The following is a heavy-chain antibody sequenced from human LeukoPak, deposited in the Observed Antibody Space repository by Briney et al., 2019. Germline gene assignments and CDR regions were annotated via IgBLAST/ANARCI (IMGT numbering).Heavy chain of an antibody. CDR1: GGSISSGGYY. CDR3: ARGRGSSSWSSY. V-gene: IGHV4-31*03. Sequence: SETLSLTCTVSGGSISSGGYYWSWIRQHPGKGLEWIGYIYYSGSTYYNPSLKSRVTISVDTSKNQFSLKLSSVTAADTAVYYCARGRGSSSWSSYWGQGTLVTVSS. D-gene: IGHD6-13*01. J-gene: IGHJ4*02. CDR2: IYYSGST.